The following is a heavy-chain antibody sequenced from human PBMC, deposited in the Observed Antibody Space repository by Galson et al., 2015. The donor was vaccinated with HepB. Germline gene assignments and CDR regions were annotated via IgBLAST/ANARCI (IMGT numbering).Heavy chain of an antibody. CDR2: INSDGSST. Sequence: SLRLSCAASGFTFSSYWMHWVRQAPGKGLVWVSRINSDGSSTSYADSVKGRFTISRDNAKNTLYLQMNSLRAEDTAVYYCHLGSGSYYLYYGMDVWGQGTTVTVSS. CDR3: HLGSGSYYLYYGMDV. CDR1: GFTFSSYW. D-gene: IGHD3-10*01. J-gene: IGHJ6*02. V-gene: IGHV3-74*01.